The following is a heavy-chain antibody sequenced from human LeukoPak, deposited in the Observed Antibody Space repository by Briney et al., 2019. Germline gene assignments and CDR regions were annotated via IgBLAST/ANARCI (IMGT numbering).Heavy chain of an antibody. CDR2: IIPILGIA. CDR3: ATLTGTGPLPFDY. Sequence: GASVKVSCKTSGYTFNIYYVQWVRQAPGQGLEWMGRIIPILGIANYAQKFQGRVTITADKSTSTAYMELSSLRSEDTAVYYCATLTGTGPLPFDYWGQGTLVTVSS. V-gene: IGHV1-69*02. CDR1: GYTFNIYY. J-gene: IGHJ4*02. D-gene: IGHD1-20*01.